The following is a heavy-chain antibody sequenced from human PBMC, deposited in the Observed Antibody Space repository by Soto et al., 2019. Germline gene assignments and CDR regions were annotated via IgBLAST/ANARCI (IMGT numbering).Heavy chain of an antibody. Sequence: SQTLSLTCAISGDSVSINSAAWNWIRQSPSRGLECLGRTYYSSNWYNDYAVSVKSRITINPDTSKNQFSLQLNSVTPEDTAVYYCARGSGYGLPIVDPYYFDYGGQGSLVTVSS. J-gene: IGHJ4*02. CDR3: ARGSGYGLPIVDPYYFDY. CDR2: TYYSSNWYN. V-gene: IGHV6-1*01. CDR1: GDSVSINSAA. D-gene: IGHD5-18*01.